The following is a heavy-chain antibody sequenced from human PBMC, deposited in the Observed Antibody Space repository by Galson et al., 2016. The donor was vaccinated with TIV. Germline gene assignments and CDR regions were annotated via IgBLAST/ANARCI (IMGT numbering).Heavy chain of an antibody. J-gene: IGHJ6*02. Sequence: SVKVSCKASGGTFSNYAITWVRQAPGQGLEWMGRILPIYGTTVYAQTFQDRLTLTAERSTGTANMELSSLRSEDTAMYYCTFLPIYRNSWEHVPNGMDAWGPGTTVTVYS. CDR1: GGTFSNYA. CDR2: ILPIYGTT. CDR3: TFLPIYRNSWEHVPNGMDA. D-gene: IGHD6-13*01. V-gene: IGHV1-69*06.